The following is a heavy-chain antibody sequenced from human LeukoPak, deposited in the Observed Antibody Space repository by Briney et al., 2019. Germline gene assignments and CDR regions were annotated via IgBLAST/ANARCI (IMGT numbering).Heavy chain of an antibody. CDR1: GFTFSSYS. CDR3: ARDGTVTIFDY. CDR2: ISSSSSYI. J-gene: IGHJ4*02. V-gene: IGHV3-21*01. D-gene: IGHD4-17*01. Sequence: GGSLRLSCAASGFTFSSYSMNWVRQAPGKGLEWVSSISSSSSYIYYADSVKGRFTISRDNAKNSLYLQMNSLRAEDMAVYYCARDGTVTIFDYWGQGTLVTVSS.